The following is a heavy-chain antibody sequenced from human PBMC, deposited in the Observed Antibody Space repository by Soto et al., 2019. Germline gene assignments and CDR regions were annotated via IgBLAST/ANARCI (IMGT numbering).Heavy chain of an antibody. Sequence: GGSLRLSCAASGFTFSSYGMHWVRQAPGKGLEWVAVIWYDGSNKYYADSVKGRFTISRDNSKNTLYLQMNSLRAEDTAVHYCARDRRDGYNYIDYWGQGTLVTVSS. CDR2: IWYDGSNK. J-gene: IGHJ4*02. CDR1: GFTFSSYG. V-gene: IGHV3-33*01. D-gene: IGHD5-12*01. CDR3: ARDRRDGYNYIDY.